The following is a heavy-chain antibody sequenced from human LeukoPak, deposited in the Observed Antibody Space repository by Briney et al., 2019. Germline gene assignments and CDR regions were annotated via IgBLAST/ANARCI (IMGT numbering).Heavy chain of an antibody. CDR3: AKGSDMLYSSGWYDAFDI. CDR2: ISYDGSNK. V-gene: IGHV3-30*18. D-gene: IGHD6-19*01. CDR1: GFTFSSYG. Sequence: GGSLRFSCAASGFTFSSYGMHWVRQAPGKGLEWVAVISYDGSNKYYADSVKGRFTISRDNSKNTLYLQMNSLRAEDTAVYYCAKGSDMLYSSGWYDAFDIWGQGTMVTVSS. J-gene: IGHJ3*02.